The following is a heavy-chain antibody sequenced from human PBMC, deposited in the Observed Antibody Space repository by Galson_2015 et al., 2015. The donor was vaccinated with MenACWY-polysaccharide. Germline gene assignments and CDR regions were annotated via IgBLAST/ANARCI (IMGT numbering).Heavy chain of an antibody. Sequence: SLRLSCAASGFTFSVAWMDWVRQAPGKGLEWVGRIKSKSDGEIIDYAAPVKGRFTTSRDDSKSTLYLQMNSLKTEDTAVYYCSTGLVCFNGYDCSWGQGTLVTVSS. CDR3: STGLVCFNGYDCS. V-gene: IGHV3-15*01. J-gene: IGHJ4*02. CDR2: IKSKSDGEII. D-gene: IGHD5-12*01. CDR1: GFTFSVAW.